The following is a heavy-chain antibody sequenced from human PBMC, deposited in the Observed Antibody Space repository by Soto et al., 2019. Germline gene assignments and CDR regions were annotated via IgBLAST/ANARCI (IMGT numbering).Heavy chain of an antibody. Sequence: PSETLSLTCSVLGGSISSYYWSWFRQPPGKGLEWIGYIYYSGSTNYNPSLKSRVTISVDTSKNQFSLKLSSVTAADTDVYYCARRYGTTFEYWGQGTLVTVSS. CDR3: ARRYGTTFEY. D-gene: IGHD1-7*01. J-gene: IGHJ4*02. CDR2: IYYSGST. CDR1: GGSISSYY. V-gene: IGHV4-59*01.